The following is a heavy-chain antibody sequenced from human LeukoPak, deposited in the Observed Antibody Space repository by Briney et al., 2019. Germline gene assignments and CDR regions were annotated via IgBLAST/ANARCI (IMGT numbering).Heavy chain of an antibody. CDR3: ARVPGGSSWYGRWINWFDP. CDR1: GGSFSGYY. CDR2: INHSGST. D-gene: IGHD6-13*01. J-gene: IGHJ5*02. Sequence: KPSETLSLTCAVYGGSFSGYYWSWIRQPPGKGLEWIGEINHSGSTNYNPSLKSRVTISVDTSKNQFSLKLSSVTAADTAVYYCARVPGGSSWYGRWINWFDPWGQGTLVTVSS. V-gene: IGHV4-34*01.